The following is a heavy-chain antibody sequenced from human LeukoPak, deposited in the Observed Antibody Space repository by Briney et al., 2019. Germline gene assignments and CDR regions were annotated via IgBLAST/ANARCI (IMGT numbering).Heavy chain of an antibody. V-gene: IGHV3-7*03. CDR1: GFTFSSYG. CDR2: IKQDGSEK. J-gene: IGHJ6*04. CDR3: ARKAYGLDV. Sequence: TGGSLRLSCAPSGFTFSSYGMSWVRQAPGKGLEWVANIKQDGSEKYYVDSVKGRFTISRDNGKNSLYLQMNSLRAEDTAVYYCARKAYGLDVWGKGTTVTVSS.